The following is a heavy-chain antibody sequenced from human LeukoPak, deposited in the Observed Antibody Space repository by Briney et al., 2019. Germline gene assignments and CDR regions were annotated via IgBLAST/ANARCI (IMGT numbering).Heavy chain of an antibody. J-gene: IGHJ4*02. CDR3: ARGRGSSSHFDY. D-gene: IGHD6-6*01. CDR1: GYTFTSYD. Sequence: ASVKVSCKGSGYTFTSYDINWVRQATGQGLEWMGWMNPNSGNTGYAQKFQGRVTITRNTSISTAYMELSSLRSEDTAVYYCARGRGSSSHFDYWGQGTLVTVSS. V-gene: IGHV1-8*03. CDR2: MNPNSGNT.